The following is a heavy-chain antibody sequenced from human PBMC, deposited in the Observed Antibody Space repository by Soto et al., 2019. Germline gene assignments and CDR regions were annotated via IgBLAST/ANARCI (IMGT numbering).Heavy chain of an antibody. CDR3: ARELGSSFDY. J-gene: IGHJ4*02. Sequence: QVQLQESGPGLVKPSETLSLTCTVSGGSVSSGSYYWSWIRQPPGKGLEWIGYIYYSGSTNYNPSLKSRVTTSVDTSKNQFSLRLSSVTAADTAVYYCARELGSSFDYWGQGTLVTVSS. V-gene: IGHV4-61*01. CDR2: IYYSGST. CDR1: GGSVSSGSYY. D-gene: IGHD7-27*01.